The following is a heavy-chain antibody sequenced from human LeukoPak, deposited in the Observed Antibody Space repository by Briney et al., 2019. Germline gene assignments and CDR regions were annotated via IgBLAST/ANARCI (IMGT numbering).Heavy chain of an antibody. CDR3: AKLITMVRAVAASDY. V-gene: IGHV3-66*01. Sequence: GGSLRLSCAASGFTVSSNYMSWVRQAPGQGLEWVSVIYSGGSTYYADSVKGRFTISRDNSKNTLNLQMNSLRAEDTAVYYCAKLITMVRAVAASDYWGQGTLVTVSS. CDR2: IYSGGST. J-gene: IGHJ4*02. CDR1: GFTVSSNY. D-gene: IGHD3-10*01.